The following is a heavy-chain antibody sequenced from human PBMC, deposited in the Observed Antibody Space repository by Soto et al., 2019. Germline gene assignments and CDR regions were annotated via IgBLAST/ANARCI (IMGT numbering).Heavy chain of an antibody. D-gene: IGHD2-21*01. V-gene: IGHV4-30-2*01. J-gene: IGHJ5*02. CDR2: IYRSVST. CDR1: GGSISSGGYS. Sequence: PSETLSLTCAVSGGSISSGGYSWGWIRQPPGKGLEWIGYIYRSVSTYYNPSLKSRVTISVDRSKNQFSLKLSSVTAADTAVYYCARIPSPWGQGTLVTVSS. CDR3: ARIPSP.